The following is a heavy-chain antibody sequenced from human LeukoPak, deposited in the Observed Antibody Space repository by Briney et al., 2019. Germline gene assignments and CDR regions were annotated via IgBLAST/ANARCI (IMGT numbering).Heavy chain of an antibody. D-gene: IGHD6-6*01. V-gene: IGHV4-4*07. J-gene: IGHJ4*02. CDR2: IHTSGST. CDR1: GDSITSYY. CDR3: AREFSGTSIAARVFDS. Sequence: SETLSLTCTVSGDSITSYYWSYIRQPAGEGLEWIGRIHTSGSTNYNPSLKSRVTMSIDTSKNQFSLKLSSVTAADTAMYYCAREFSGTSIAARVFDSWGKGTLVTVSS.